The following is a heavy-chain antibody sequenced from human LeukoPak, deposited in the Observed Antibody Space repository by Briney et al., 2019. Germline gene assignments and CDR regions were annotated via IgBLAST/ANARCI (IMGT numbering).Heavy chain of an antibody. Sequence: GGSLRLSCAASGFIVSGDFMSWVRQAPGKGLEWVGRIKSKTDGGTTDYAAPVKGRFTISRDDSKNTLYLQMNSLKTEDTAVYYCTTFHFYDSSGYCDYWGQGTLVTVSS. CDR2: IKSKTDGGTT. J-gene: IGHJ4*02. CDR3: TTFHFYDSSGYCDY. CDR1: GFIVSGDF. V-gene: IGHV3-15*01. D-gene: IGHD3-22*01.